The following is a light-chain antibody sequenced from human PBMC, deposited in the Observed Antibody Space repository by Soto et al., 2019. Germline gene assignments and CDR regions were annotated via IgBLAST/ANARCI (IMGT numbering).Light chain of an antibody. J-gene: IGKJ4*01. V-gene: IGKV1-6*01. CDR2: AAS. CDR1: QGIRND. Sequence: ALQMTQSPSSLSASVGDRITITCRASQGIRNDLGWYQQKPGKAPKLLIYAASSLQSGVPSRFSGSGSGTDFTLTISSLQPEDFATYYCLQAYNYPPTFGGGTKVEIK. CDR3: LQAYNYPPT.